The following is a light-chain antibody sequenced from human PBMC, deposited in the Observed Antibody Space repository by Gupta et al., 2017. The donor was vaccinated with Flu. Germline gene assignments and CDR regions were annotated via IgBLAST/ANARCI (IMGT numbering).Light chain of an antibody. CDR3: CSFGAASF. J-gene: IGLJ2*01. CDR1: SSDVGAYSY. Sequence: QSALTQPRSVSGSPGQSVAISCTGTSSDVGAYSYVSWYQQHPGKAPKLIIYDVYKRPSGVPDRFTGSKSGNTASLTISGLQPEDEADYHCCSFGAASFFGGGTKLTVL. V-gene: IGLV2-11*01. CDR2: DVY.